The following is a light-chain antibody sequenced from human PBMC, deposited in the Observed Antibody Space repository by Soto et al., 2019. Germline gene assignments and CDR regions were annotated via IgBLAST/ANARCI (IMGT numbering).Light chain of an antibody. CDR1: SSNIGAGYD. V-gene: IGLV1-40*01. CDR2: GNS. J-gene: IGLJ1*01. CDR3: QSYDSSLSGYV. Sequence: QSVLTQPPSVSGAPGQRVTISCTGSSSNIGAGYDVHWYQQLPGTAPKHLIYGNSNRPSGVPDRFSGSKSGTSASLAITGLQAEDEADYYCQSYDSSLSGYVFGPGTKVTVL.